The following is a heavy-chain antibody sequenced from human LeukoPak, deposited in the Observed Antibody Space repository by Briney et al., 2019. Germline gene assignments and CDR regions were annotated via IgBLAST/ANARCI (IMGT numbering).Heavy chain of an antibody. CDR2: MNPNSGYT. J-gene: IGHJ4*02. Sequence: GASVKLSCKASGYTFTTYDINWVRQAPGQGLEWMGWMNPNSGYTGYAQKFQGRVTITRDTSISTAYMELSSLRSEDTAVYYCARVAGSIDYWGQGTLVTVSS. CDR1: GYTFTTYD. V-gene: IGHV1-8*03. D-gene: IGHD6-19*01. CDR3: ARVAGSIDY.